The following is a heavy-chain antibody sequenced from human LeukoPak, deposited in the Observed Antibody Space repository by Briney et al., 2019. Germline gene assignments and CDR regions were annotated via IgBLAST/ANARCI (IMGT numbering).Heavy chain of an antibody. Sequence: GGSLRLSCAASGLTFSSYAMSWVRQAPGKGLEWVSAISGSGGSTYYADSVKGRFTISRDNSKNTLYLQMNSLRAEDTAVYYCARESSSWYEFDYWGQGTLVTVSS. J-gene: IGHJ4*02. D-gene: IGHD6-13*01. V-gene: IGHV3-23*01. CDR1: GLTFSSYA. CDR3: ARESSSWYEFDY. CDR2: ISGSGGST.